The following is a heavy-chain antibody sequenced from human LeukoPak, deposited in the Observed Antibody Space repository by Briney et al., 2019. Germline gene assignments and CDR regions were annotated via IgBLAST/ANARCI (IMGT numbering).Heavy chain of an antibody. CDR3: ARDPKPLRFLEWPYFDY. D-gene: IGHD3-3*01. V-gene: IGHV1-2*02. CDR2: INPNSGGT. Sequence: ASVKVSCKASGYTFTGYYMHWVRQAPGQGLEWMGWINPNSGGTNYAQKFQGKVTMTRDTSISTAYMELSRLRSDDTAVYYCARDPKPLRFLEWPYFDYWGQGTLVTVSS. J-gene: IGHJ4*02. CDR1: GYTFTGYY.